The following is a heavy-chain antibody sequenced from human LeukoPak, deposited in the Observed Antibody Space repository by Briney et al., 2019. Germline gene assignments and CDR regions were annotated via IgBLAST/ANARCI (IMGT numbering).Heavy chain of an antibody. CDR2: ISSSSSTI. V-gene: IGHV3-48*01. CDR1: GFTFSSYS. CDR3: AASIAAAGRDY. J-gene: IGHJ4*02. D-gene: IGHD6-13*01. Sequence: GGSLRLSCAASGFTFSSYSMTWVRQAPGKGLEWVSYISSSSSTIYYADSVKGRFTISRDNAKNSLYLQMNSLRAEDTAVYYCAASIAAAGRDYWGQGTLVTVSS.